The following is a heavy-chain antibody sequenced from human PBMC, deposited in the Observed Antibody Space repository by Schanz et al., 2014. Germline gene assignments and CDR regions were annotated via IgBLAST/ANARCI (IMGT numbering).Heavy chain of an antibody. V-gene: IGHV3-23*01. D-gene: IGHD3-22*01. J-gene: IGHJ4*02. CDR2: ISGGGGTT. CDR1: GFTFSSYA. Sequence: EVQLLESGGGLVQPGGSLRLSCAASGFTFSSYAMSWVRQAPGKGLEWVSGISGGGGTTYYADSVKGRFTISRDNSKTTQYLQMNGLRAENTAVYDCAKDRSWDYDSSGEFDYWGQGTLVTVSS. CDR3: AKDRSWDYDSSGEFDY.